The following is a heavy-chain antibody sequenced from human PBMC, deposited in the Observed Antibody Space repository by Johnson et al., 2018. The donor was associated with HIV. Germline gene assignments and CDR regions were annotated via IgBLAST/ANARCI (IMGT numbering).Heavy chain of an antibody. D-gene: IGHD3-16*01. V-gene: IGHV3-30*02. J-gene: IGHJ3*02. Sequence: QVQLVESGGGVVQPGGSLRLSCAASGFTFNTYGMHWVRQAPGKGLEWVAFIRYDGSNKYYADSVKGRFTISRDNSKDTLYLEMNSLRAEDTAVYYCARDYETIWGQGTMVTVSS. CDR1: GFTFNTYG. CDR3: ARDYETI. CDR2: IRYDGSNK.